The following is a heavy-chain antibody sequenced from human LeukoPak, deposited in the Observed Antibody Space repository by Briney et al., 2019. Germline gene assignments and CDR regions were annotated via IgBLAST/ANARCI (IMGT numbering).Heavy chain of an antibody. V-gene: IGHV4-59*08. D-gene: IGHD3-10*01. J-gene: IGHJ4*02. Sequence: PSETLSLTCTVSSGSISSYYWSWIRQPPGKGLDWIGYVYYSGSANYNPSLKSRVTISVDTSKNQFSLKLSSVTAADTAVYYCARHEKLGQFDYWGQGTLVTVSS. CDR2: VYYSGSA. CDR1: SGSISSYY. CDR3: ARHEKLGQFDY.